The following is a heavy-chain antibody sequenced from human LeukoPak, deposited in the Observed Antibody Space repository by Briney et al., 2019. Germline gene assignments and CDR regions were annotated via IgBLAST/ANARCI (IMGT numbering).Heavy chain of an antibody. Sequence: GGSLRLSCAASGFTFSSNWMRWVRQAPGKGLEWVASIKQDGSEKYYVGSVTGRFTISRDNAKNSLFLQMDSLRVEDTAVFYCARVGKNRASDYWGQGTLVTVSS. V-gene: IGHV3-7*01. J-gene: IGHJ4*02. CDR3: ARVGKNRASDY. CDR2: IKQDGSEK. CDR1: GFTFSSNW. D-gene: IGHD2/OR15-2a*01.